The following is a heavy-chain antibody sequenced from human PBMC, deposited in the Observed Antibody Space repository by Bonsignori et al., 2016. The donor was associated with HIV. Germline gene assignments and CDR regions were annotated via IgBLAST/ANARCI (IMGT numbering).Heavy chain of an antibody. D-gene: IGHD1-26*01. Sequence: WIRQPPGKGLEWIGRIYTSGSTNYNPSLKSRVTISVDTSKNQFSLKLSSVTAADTAVYYCASQGGGSRDYYMDVWGKGTTVTVSS. J-gene: IGHJ6*03. CDR2: IYTSGST. V-gene: IGHV4-61*02. CDR3: ASQGGGSRDYYMDV.